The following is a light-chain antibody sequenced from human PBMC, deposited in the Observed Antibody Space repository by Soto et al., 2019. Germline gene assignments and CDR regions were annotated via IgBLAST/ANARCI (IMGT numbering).Light chain of an antibody. CDR2: DAS. J-gene: IGKJ4*01. CDR1: QSVSSY. CDR3: QQRSNWPGT. Sequence: EIVLTQYPATVSLSPGERATLSCRASQSVSSYLAWYQQKPGQAPRLLIYDASNRATGIPARFSGSGSGTDFTLTISSLEPEDFAVYYCQQRSNWPGTFGGGTKVEIK. V-gene: IGKV3-11*01.